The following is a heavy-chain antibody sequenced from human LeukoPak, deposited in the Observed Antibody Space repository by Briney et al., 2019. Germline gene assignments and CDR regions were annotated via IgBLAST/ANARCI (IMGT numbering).Heavy chain of an antibody. J-gene: IGHJ4*02. D-gene: IGHD4-17*01. Sequence: PGGSLRLSCAASGFTFSSYVMSWVRQAPGKGLEWVSSISSSSSYIYYADSVKGRFTISRDNAKNSLYLQMNSLRAEDTAVYYCARDSTTVTYDYWGQGTLVTVSS. V-gene: IGHV3-21*01. CDR3: ARDSTTVTYDY. CDR1: GFTFSSYV. CDR2: ISSSSSYI.